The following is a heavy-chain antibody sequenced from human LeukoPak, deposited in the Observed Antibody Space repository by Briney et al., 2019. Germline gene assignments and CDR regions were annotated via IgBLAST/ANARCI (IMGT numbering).Heavy chain of an antibody. CDR2: IVPMFGIA. Sequence: SVKVSCKSSGDTFQTYSISWVRQAPGQGLEWMGDIVPMFGIAYYAQRFQDRVTMTADSSTNTAYLEVRSLKFEDTAVYYCAREVAVHHPAFGDWGQGTLVIVSS. J-gene: IGHJ4*02. D-gene: IGHD3-10*01. CDR1: GDTFQTYS. V-gene: IGHV1-69*10. CDR3: AREVAVHHPAFGD.